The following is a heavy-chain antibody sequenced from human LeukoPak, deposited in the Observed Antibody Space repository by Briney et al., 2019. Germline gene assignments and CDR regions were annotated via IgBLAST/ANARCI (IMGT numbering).Heavy chain of an antibody. D-gene: IGHD1-14*01. CDR3: TRNPDGRNWFDP. CDR1: GFTFSHHW. V-gene: IGHV3-74*01. CDR2: ISSDESST. J-gene: IGHJ5*02. Sequence: GGSLRLSCAASGFTFSHHWMHWVRQAPGKGLVWVSHISSDESSTTYAGSVKGRFTISRDNRKNTLYLQMNSLRVEDTAMYYCTRNPDGRNWFDPWGQGTLVTVSS.